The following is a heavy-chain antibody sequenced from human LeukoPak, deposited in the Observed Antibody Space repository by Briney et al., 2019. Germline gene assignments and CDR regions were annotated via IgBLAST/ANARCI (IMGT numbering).Heavy chain of an antibody. V-gene: IGHV1-69*04. J-gene: IGHJ5*02. CDR3: ARAGLGTRIAVAGTGVWFDP. Sequence: ASVKVSCKASGGTFSSYAISWVRQAPGQGLEWTGRIIPILGIANYAQKFQGRVTITADKSTSAAYMELSSLRSEDTAVYYCARAGLGTRIAVAGTGVWFDPWGQGTLVTVSS. D-gene: IGHD6-19*01. CDR2: IIPILGIA. CDR1: GGTFSSYA.